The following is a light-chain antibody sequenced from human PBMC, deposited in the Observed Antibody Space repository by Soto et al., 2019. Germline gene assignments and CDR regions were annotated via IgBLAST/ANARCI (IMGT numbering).Light chain of an antibody. V-gene: IGKV3-20*01. CDR3: QQYDGSLGLT. CDR2: GAS. J-gene: IGKJ4*01. CDR1: QSVSSSY. Sequence: EIVLTQSPCTLSLSPGERATLSCRASQSVSSSYLAWYQQKPGQAPRLLIYGASSRATGIPDRFSGSGSGTDFTLTISRLEPEDFAVYYCQQYDGSLGLTFGGGTKVEIK.